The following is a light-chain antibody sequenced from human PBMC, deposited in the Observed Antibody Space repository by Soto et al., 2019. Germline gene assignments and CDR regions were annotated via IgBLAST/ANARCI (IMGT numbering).Light chain of an antibody. CDR1: QSGSSSY. CDR2: GAS. V-gene: IGKV3-20*01. Sequence: EIVLTQSPGTLSLSPGERATLSCRASQSGSSSYLAWYQQKPGQAPRLLIYGASSRATGIPDWFSGSGSGTDFTLTISRLEPEDFAVYYCQQYGSSPQTFGQGTKVEIK. CDR3: QQYGSSPQT. J-gene: IGKJ1*01.